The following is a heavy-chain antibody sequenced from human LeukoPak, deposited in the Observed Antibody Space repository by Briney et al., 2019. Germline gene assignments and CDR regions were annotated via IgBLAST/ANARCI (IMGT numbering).Heavy chain of an antibody. V-gene: IGHV3-7*01. CDR1: GFTFSSYW. Sequence: GGSLRLSCAASGFTFSSYWMNWVRQAPGKGLEWVANIKQDGSDKYYVDSVRGRFTISRDNAKNSLYLQMNSLRPEDTAVYYCAGTFSSAYWALDYWGQGTLVTFSS. J-gene: IGHJ4*02. D-gene: IGHD3-22*01. CDR2: IKQDGSDK. CDR3: AGTFSSAYWALDY.